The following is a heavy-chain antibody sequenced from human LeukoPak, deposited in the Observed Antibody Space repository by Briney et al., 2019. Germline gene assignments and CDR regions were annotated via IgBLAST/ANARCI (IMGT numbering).Heavy chain of an antibody. J-gene: IGHJ2*01. CDR1: GGSISAYY. CDR2: IYYSGST. CDR3: AAMARATLRWSFDL. V-gene: IGHV4-59*01. Sequence: PSETLSLTCNVSGGSISAYYWSWIRQPPGKGLEWIGYIYYSGSTNDNPSLKSRVTMSVDMSKRQISLKLSSVTAADTAVYYCAAMARATLRWSFDLWGRGTPVIVSS. D-gene: IGHD5-18*01.